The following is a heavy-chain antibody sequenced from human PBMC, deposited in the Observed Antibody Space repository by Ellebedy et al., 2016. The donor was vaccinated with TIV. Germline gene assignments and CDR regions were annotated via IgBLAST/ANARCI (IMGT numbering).Heavy chain of an antibody. CDR3: ARDLQRGSSGWFTG. CDR2: IWYDGSNK. V-gene: IGHV3-33*01. Sequence: GGSLRLXCAASGFTFSSYGMHWVRQAPGKGLEWVAVIWYDGSNKYYADSVKGRFTISRDNSKNTLYLQMNSLRAEDTAVYYCARDLQRGSSGWFTGWGQGTLVTVSS. J-gene: IGHJ4*02. D-gene: IGHD6-19*01. CDR1: GFTFSSYG.